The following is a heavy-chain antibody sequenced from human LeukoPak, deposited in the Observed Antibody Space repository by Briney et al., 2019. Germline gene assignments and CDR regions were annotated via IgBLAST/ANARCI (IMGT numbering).Heavy chain of an antibody. V-gene: IGHV3-23*01. CDR3: ARDLGYYDSSGYTYYSYGMDV. D-gene: IGHD3-22*01. CDR1: GFTFSSYA. J-gene: IGHJ6*02. Sequence: GGSLRLSCAASGFTFSSYAMSWVRQAPGKGLEWVSTISSSGYSTHYADSVKGRFTISRDNAKNTLYLQMNSLRAEDTAVYYCARDLGYYDSSGYTYYSYGMDVWGQGTTVTVSS. CDR2: ISSSGYST.